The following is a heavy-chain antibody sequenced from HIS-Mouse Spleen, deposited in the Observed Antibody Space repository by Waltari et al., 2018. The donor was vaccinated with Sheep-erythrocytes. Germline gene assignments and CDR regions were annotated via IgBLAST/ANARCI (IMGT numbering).Heavy chain of an antibody. J-gene: IGHJ3*02. CDR2: IWSGGRQ. V-gene: IGHV3-53*01. CDR1: GFTVSSNY. Sequence: EVQLVESGGGLIQPGGSLRLSCAASGFTVSSNYISWVRQAQGKGRERVTLIWSGGRQDSAESWKGRLTTYNDKSKNTLYLQMNSLRAEDTAVYYCARGHPDYGDYDACDIWGQGTMVTVSS. CDR3: ARGHPDYGDYDACDI. D-gene: IGHD4-17*01.